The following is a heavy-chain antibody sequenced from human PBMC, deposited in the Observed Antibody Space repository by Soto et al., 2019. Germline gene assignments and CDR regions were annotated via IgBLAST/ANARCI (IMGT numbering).Heavy chain of an antibody. CDR1: GFTFSNAW. Sequence: LRLSCAASGFTFSNAWMNWVRQAPGKGLEWVGRIKSKTDGGTTDYAAPVKGRFTISRDDSKNTLYLQMNSLKTEDTAVYYCTTGLIAAAGSDFDYWGQGTLVTVSS. V-gene: IGHV3-15*07. J-gene: IGHJ4*02. D-gene: IGHD6-13*01. CDR3: TTGLIAAAGSDFDY. CDR2: IKSKTDGGTT.